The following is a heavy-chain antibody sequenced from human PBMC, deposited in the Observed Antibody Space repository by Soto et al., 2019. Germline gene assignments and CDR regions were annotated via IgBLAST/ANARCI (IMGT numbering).Heavy chain of an antibody. CDR3: AAARPQIYDFWSGGPYYYYGMDV. V-gene: IGHV3-48*02. Sequence: PGGPLRLSCAASGFTFSSYSMNWVRKAPGKGLEWVSYISSSSSTIYYADSVKGRFTISRDNAKNSLYLQMNSLRDEDTAVYYCAAARPQIYDFWSGGPYYYYGMDVWGQGTTVTVSS. CDR1: GFTFSSYS. J-gene: IGHJ6*02. D-gene: IGHD3-3*01. CDR2: ISSSSSTI.